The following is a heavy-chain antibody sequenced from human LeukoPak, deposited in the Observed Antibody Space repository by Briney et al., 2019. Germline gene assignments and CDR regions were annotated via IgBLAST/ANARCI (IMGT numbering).Heavy chain of an antibody. CDR2: IEGDGSRS. J-gene: IGHJ5*02. D-gene: IGHD5-12*01. CDR1: GFTFSSFW. V-gene: IGHV3-74*03. Sequence: GGSLRLSCAASGFTFSSFWMHWVRQAPGKGLVWVSRIEGDGSRSTYADSVKGRFTISRDNAKNTLYLQMTSLRAEDTAVYYRARNRDYDSFDPWGQGTLVTVSS. CDR3: ARNRDYDSFDP.